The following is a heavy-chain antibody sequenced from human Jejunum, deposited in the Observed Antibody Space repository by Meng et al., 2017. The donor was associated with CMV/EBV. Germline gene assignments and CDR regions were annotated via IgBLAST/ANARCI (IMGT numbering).Heavy chain of an antibody. D-gene: IGHD2-15*01. CDR2: IRSNSNYI. J-gene: IGHJ3*02. Sequence: TSHSINWVRKARGKGLEWVSFIRSNSNYIYYRDSVKGRFTISRDNAKKSVYLQMNTLRVEDAAVYYCVRDLSCSGGSCYSGAFDIWGQGTGVTVSS. CDR3: VRDLSCSGGSCYSGAFDI. CDR1: TSHS. V-gene: IGHV3-21*01.